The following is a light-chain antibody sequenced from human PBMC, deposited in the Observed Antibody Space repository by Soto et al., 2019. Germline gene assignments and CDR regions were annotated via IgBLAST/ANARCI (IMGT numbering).Light chain of an antibody. CDR3: QKYNSAPRT. Sequence: DIQITQSPSSLSASVGDRVTITCRASQGISNYLAWYQQKPGKVPKLLIYAASTLQSGVPSRFSGSGSGTDFTLTISSXQPEDVATYYCQKYNSAPRTFGPGTQVDIK. V-gene: IGKV1-27*01. J-gene: IGKJ3*01. CDR1: QGISNY. CDR2: AAS.